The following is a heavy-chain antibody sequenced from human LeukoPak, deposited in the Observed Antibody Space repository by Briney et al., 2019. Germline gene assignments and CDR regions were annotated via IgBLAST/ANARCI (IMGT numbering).Heavy chain of an antibody. CDR2: IYSGGST. V-gene: IGHV3-66*01. D-gene: IGHD2-15*01. CDR1: GFTVSSNY. CDR3: ASCSGGSCYSPFNY. Sequence: GGSLRLSCAASGFTVSSNYMSWVRQAPGKGLEWVSVIYSGGSTYYADSVKGRFTISRDNSKNTLYLQMNSLRAEDTAVYYCASCSGGSCYSPFNYWGQGTLVTVSS. J-gene: IGHJ4*02.